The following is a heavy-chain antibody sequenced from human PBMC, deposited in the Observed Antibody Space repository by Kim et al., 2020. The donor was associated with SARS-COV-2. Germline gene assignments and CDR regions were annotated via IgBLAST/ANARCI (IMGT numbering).Heavy chain of an antibody. D-gene: IGHD3-9*01. CDR1: GFTVSSNY. CDR3: ARERSIRYFDWIGEDLGDRGYYYGMDV. J-gene: IGHJ6*02. CDR2: IYSGGST. V-gene: IGHV3-66*02. Sequence: GGSLRLSCAASGFTVSSNYMSWVRQAPGKGLEWVSVIYSGGSTYYAYSVKGRFTISRDNSKNTLYLQMNSLRAEDTAVYYCARERSIRYFDWIGEDLGDRGYYYGMDVWGQGTTVTVSS.